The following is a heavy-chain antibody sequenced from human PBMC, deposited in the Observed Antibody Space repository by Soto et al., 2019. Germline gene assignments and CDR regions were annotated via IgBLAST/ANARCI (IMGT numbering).Heavy chain of an antibody. D-gene: IGHD6-6*01. V-gene: IGHV3-53*04. Sequence: GGSLRLSCAASGFTVSSNYMSWVRQAPGKGLEWVSVIYSGGSTYYADSVKGRFTISRHNSKNTLYLQMNSLRAEDTAVYYCARTEYSSSSTANYYYYMDVWGKGTTVTVSS. CDR3: ARTEYSSSSTANYYYYMDV. J-gene: IGHJ6*03. CDR1: GFTVSSNY. CDR2: IYSGGST.